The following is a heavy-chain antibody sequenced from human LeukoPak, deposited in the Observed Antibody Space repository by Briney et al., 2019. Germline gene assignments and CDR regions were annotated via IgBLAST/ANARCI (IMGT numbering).Heavy chain of an antibody. V-gene: IGHV4-39*01. CDR3: AKRKGYGLIDY. D-gene: IGHD5-12*01. CDR1: GASISSSNYY. CDR2: IYSSGNT. J-gene: IGHJ4*02. Sequence: SETLSLTCAVSGASISSSNYYWGWVRQSPGKGLEWIGNIYSSGNTYYNASLKSRVTMYIDTSKNQFSLKLSSVTATDTAMYYCAKRKGYGLIDYWGQGTLVTVSS.